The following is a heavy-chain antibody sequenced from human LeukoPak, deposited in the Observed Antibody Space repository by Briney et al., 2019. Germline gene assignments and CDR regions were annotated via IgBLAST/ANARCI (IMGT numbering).Heavy chain of an antibody. CDR1: RFSFSSYA. CDR2: IHGDGDNI. D-gene: IGHD1-26*01. J-gene: IGHJ5*02. V-gene: IGHV3-74*01. Sequence: PGRSLRLSCAASRFSFSSYAMYWVRHAPGKGLVWVARIHGDGDNISYADSVRGRFTISRDNAKDTLYLHMNSLRPEDTAVYYCARAQVGAPTDLWGQGTLVTVSS. CDR3: ARAQVGAPTDL.